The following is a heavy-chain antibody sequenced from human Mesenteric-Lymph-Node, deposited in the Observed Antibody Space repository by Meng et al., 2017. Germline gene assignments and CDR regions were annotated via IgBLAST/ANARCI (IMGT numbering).Heavy chain of an antibody. Sequence: GESLKISCAASGFTFSDHYMSWIRQAPGKGLEWVSYISSSGSTIYYADSVKGRFTISRDNAKNSLYLQMNSLRAEDTAVYYCARVTRDFDVLTGLAEYYFDYWGQGMPVTVPQ. J-gene: IGHJ4*02. CDR1: GFTFSDHY. CDR3: ARVTRDFDVLTGLAEYYFDY. D-gene: IGHD3-9*01. CDR2: ISSSGSTI. V-gene: IGHV3-11*04.